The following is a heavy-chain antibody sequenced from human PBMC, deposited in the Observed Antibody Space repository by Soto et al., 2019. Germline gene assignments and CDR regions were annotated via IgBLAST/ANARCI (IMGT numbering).Heavy chain of an antibody. Sequence: EVQLVESGGGVVRPGGSLRLSCAASGFTFDDYGMSWVRQAPGKGLEWVSGINWNGGSTGYADSVKGRFTISRDNAKNSLYLKMTRLRAEDTALYYCARGASPYYDSSTYYFDYWGQGTLVTVSS. CDR2: INWNGGST. CDR1: GFTFDDYG. D-gene: IGHD3-22*01. J-gene: IGHJ4*02. V-gene: IGHV3-20*04. CDR3: ARGASPYYDSSTYYFDY.